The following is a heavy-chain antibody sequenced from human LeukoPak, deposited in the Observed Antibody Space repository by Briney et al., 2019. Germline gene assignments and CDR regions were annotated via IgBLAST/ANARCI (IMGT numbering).Heavy chain of an antibody. J-gene: IGHJ4*02. V-gene: IGHV6-1*01. CDR2: TYYRSNWYN. CDR1: GDSVSSNIAI. Sequence: SQTLSLTCAISGDSVSSNIAIWNWIRQSPSRGLEWLGRTYYRSNWYNDYAFFVKSRITIDTDTFQNQFSLQLNSVTPEDTAVYYCARSLGYNSDSRDFDFWGQGTLVTVSS. D-gene: IGHD3-22*01. CDR3: ARSLGYNSDSRDFDF.